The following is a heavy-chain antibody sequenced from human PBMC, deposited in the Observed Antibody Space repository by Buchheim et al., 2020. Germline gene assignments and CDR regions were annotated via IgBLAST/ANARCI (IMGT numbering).Heavy chain of an antibody. V-gene: IGHV3-74*01. CDR2: INSDGSST. Sequence: EVQLVESGGGLVQPGGSLRLSCAASGFTFSSYWMHWVRQAPGKGLVWVSRINSDGSSTSYADSVKGRFTISRDNAKHTLYLQMNSLRAEDTAVYYCAREMLGDYIWGSYRLQYYFDYWGQGTL. CDR3: AREMLGDYIWGSYRLQYYFDY. D-gene: IGHD3-16*02. J-gene: IGHJ4*02. CDR1: GFTFSSYW.